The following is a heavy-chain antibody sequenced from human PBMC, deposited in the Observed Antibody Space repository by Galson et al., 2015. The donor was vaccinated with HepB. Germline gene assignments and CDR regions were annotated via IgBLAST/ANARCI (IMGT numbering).Heavy chain of an antibody. D-gene: IGHD3-9*01. J-gene: IGHJ6*02. CDR2: INSDGSST. CDR3: AKGCPPETYYDILSLYYYYYGMDV. Sequence: SLRLSCAASGFTFSSYWMHWVRQAPGKGLVWVSRINSDGSSTSYADSVKGRFTISRDNSKNTLYLQMNSLRAEDTAVYYCAKGCPPETYYDILSLYYYYYGMDVWGQGTTVTVSS. CDR1: GFTFSSYW. V-gene: IGHV3-74*01.